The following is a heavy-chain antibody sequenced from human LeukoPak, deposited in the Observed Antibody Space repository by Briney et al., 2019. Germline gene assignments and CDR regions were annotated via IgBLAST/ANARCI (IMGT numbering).Heavy chain of an antibody. CDR2: ITSNGGST. D-gene: IGHD4-11*01. CDR3: VRWGYYSNYDY. CDR1: DFSFSIFA. V-gene: IGHV3-64*02. Sequence: PGGSLRLSCAVSDFSFSIFAMHWVRQAPGKQLEYVSAITSNGGSTYYADSVKDRFTISRDNSKNTLYLQMGSLRPEDMAVYYCVRWGYYSNYDYWGQGTLVTVSS. J-gene: IGHJ4*02.